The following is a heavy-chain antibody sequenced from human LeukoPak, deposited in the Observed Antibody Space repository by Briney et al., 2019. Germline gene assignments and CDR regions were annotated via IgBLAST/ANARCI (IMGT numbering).Heavy chain of an antibody. CDR1: GFTFSSYA. J-gene: IGHJ4*02. D-gene: IGHD5-12*01. CDR2: ISSSSSTI. Sequence: GGSLRLSCAASGFTFSSYAMNWVRQAPGEGLEWVSYISSSSSTIYYADSVKGRFTISRHNAKNSLYLQMNSLRAEDTAVYYCARADVDIVTYFDYWGQGTLVTVSS. CDR3: ARADVDIVTYFDY. V-gene: IGHV3-48*01.